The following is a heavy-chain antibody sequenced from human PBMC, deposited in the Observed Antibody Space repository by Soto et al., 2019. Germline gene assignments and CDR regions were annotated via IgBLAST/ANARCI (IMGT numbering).Heavy chain of an antibody. CDR3: AKDQYYYDSSGYYSKDYYYGMDV. CDR2: ISGSGGST. D-gene: IGHD3-22*01. CDR1: GFTFSSYA. J-gene: IGHJ6*02. Sequence: GGSLRLSCAASGFTFSSYAMSWVRQAPGKGLEWVSAISGSGGSTYYADSVKGRFTISRDNSKNTLYLQMNSLRDEDTAVYYCAKDQYYYDSSGYYSKDYYYGMDVWGQGTTVTVSS. V-gene: IGHV3-23*01.